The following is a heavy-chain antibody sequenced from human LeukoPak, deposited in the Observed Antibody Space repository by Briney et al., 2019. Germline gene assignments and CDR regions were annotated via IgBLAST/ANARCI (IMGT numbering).Heavy chain of an antibody. D-gene: IGHD2-15*01. CDR1: GGSIRNSW. V-gene: IGHV3-7*01. CDR2: IHHDGSVK. CDR3: ASTFPYCSDYDCAL. Sequence: GGTLRLTCVASGGSIRNSWRSWVRQAPGKGLEWVANIHHDGSVKNYVDSVKGRFTISTDNANNSLYLQINTLRAEDTAVYYCASTFPYCSDYDCALGGQGTLVTVSS. J-gene: IGHJ1*01.